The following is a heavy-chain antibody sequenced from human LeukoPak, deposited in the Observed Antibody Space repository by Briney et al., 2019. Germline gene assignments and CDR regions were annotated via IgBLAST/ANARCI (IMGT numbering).Heavy chain of an antibody. D-gene: IGHD6-6*01. J-gene: IGHJ4*02. CDR3: ARIRSEQLGRHFDY. Sequence: SETLSLTCAVYGGSFSGYYWSWIRQPPGKGLEWIGEINHSGSTNYNPSLKSRVTISVDTSKNQFSLKLSSVTAADTAVYYCARIRSEQLGRHFDYWGQGTLVTVSS. CDR1: GGSFSGYY. CDR2: INHSGST. V-gene: IGHV4-34*01.